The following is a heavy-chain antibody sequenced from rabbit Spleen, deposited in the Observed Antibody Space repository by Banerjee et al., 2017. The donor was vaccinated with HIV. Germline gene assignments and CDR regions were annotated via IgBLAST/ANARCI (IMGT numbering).Heavy chain of an antibody. J-gene: IGHJ4*01. CDR3: VRGASSSGYYSL. D-gene: IGHD1-1*01. V-gene: IGHV1S45*01. CDR1: GFSFSSSYY. Sequence: QEQLEESGGGLVQPEGSLTLTCTASGFSFSSSYYMCWVRQAPGKGLEWIACIYAGSSDSSYYASWAKGRFTISKTSSTTVTLQMTSLTAADTATYFCVRGASSSGYYSLWGPGTLVTVS. CDR2: IYAGSSDSS.